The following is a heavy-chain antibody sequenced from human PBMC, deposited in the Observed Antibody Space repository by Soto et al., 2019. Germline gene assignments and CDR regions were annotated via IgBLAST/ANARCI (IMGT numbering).Heavy chain of an antibody. V-gene: IGHV3-23*01. Sequence: GGSLRLSCAASGFTFSSYAMSWVRQAPGKGLEWVSLISGSGGSTYYADSVKGRFTISRDNSKNTLYLQMNSLRAEDTAVYYCAKEFDSSTSCLNWFDPWGQGTLVTVSS. D-gene: IGHD2-2*01. CDR3: AKEFDSSTSCLNWFDP. CDR2: ISGSGGST. CDR1: GFTFSSYA. J-gene: IGHJ5*02.